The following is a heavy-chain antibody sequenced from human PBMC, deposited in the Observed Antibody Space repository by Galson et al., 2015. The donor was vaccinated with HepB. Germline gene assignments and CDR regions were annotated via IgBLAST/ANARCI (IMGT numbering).Heavy chain of an antibody. D-gene: IGHD1-20*01. J-gene: IGHJ6*03. CDR1: GDSVSSNSAA. CDR2: TYYRSKWYN. CDR3: ARESPRRITGTTRTSDYYYYMDV. Sequence: CAISGDSVSSNSAAWNWIRQSPSRGLEGLGRTYYRSKWYNDYAVSVKSRITINPDTSKNQFSLQLNSVTPEDTAVYYCARESPRRITGTTRTSDYYYYMDVWGKGTTVTVSS. V-gene: IGHV6-1*01.